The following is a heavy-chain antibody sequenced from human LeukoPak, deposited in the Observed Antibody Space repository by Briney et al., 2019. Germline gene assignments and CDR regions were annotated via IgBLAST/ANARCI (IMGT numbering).Heavy chain of an antibody. CDR2: FGTRSTSI. J-gene: IGHJ4*02. V-gene: IGHV3-21*01. CDR3: AREVSEGFDF. Sequence: KSGGSLRLSCTASGFTFSGYSMNWLRQAPGKGLEWVSSFGTRSTSIYHAGSVKGRFAISRDNAKNSLYLQMNSLRAEDTALYYCAREVSEGFDFWGQGTLVTVSS. CDR1: GFTFSGYS. D-gene: IGHD3-22*01.